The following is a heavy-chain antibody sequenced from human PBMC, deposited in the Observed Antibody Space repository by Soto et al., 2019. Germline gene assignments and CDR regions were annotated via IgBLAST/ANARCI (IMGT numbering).Heavy chain of an antibody. CDR3: ARVSFTTGGMDV. Sequence: SVKVSCKASGGTFSSYAISWVRQAPGQGLEWMGGIIPISDTTNYAQKFQGRVTMTADASTSTAYMELSSLRSDDTAVYYCARVSFTTGGMDVWGQGTTVTVSS. J-gene: IGHJ6*02. CDR1: GGTFSSYA. D-gene: IGHD4-17*01. CDR2: IIPISDTT. V-gene: IGHV1-69*13.